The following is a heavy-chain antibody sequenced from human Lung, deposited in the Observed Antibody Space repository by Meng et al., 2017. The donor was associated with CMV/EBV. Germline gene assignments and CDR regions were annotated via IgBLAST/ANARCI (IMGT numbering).Heavy chain of an antibody. CDR2: INSGGSST. V-gene: IGHV3-74*01. CDR1: GFTFSPYW. Sequence: AASGFTFSPYWMHWVRQAPGKGLVWVSRINSGGSSTDYADSVKGRFTISRDNAKNTLYLQMNSLRAEDTAVYYCARGEYGDYDSIDYWGQGTLVTFSS. CDR3: ARGEYGDYDSIDY. J-gene: IGHJ4*02. D-gene: IGHD4-17*01.